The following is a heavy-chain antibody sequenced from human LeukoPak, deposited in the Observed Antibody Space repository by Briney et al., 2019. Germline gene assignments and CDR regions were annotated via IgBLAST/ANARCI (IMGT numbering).Heavy chain of an antibody. D-gene: IGHD3-16*01. Sequence: GGSLRLSCAASGFTFSSNWMSWVRQAPGKVLEWVANIKQDESEKYYVDSVKGRFTISRDNAKNSLYLQMSSLRAEDTAVYYCARGGSRYDYWGQGTLVTVSS. CDR1: GFTFSSNW. J-gene: IGHJ4*02. CDR2: IKQDESEK. V-gene: IGHV3-7*03. CDR3: ARGGSRYDY.